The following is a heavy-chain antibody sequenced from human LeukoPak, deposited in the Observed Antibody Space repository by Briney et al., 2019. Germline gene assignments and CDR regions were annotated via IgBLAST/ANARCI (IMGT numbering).Heavy chain of an antibody. J-gene: IGHJ4*02. CDR1: GFTFSSYS. CDR2: ISSSSSTI. V-gene: IGHV3-48*04. CDR3: ARELYYYDSRGYYSNFDY. D-gene: IGHD3-22*01. Sequence: GGSLRLSCAASGFTFSSYSMNWVRQAPGKGLEWVSYISSSSSTIYYADSVKGRFTISRDNAKNSLYLQMNSLRVEDTAVYYCARELYYYDSRGYYSNFDYWGQGTLVTVSS.